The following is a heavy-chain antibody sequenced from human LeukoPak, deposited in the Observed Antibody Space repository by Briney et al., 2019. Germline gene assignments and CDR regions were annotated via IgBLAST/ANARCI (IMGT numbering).Heavy chain of an antibody. CDR2: IIPILGIA. V-gene: IGHV1-69*04. J-gene: IGHJ6*02. CDR1: GFTFTDHY. Sequence: SVKVSCKSSGFTFTDHYIHWVRQGPGQGLEWMGRIIPILGIANYAQKFQGRVTITADKSTSTAYMELSSLRSEDTAVYYCARGILTGFRYGMDVWGQGTTVTVSS. D-gene: IGHD3-9*01. CDR3: ARGILTGFRYGMDV.